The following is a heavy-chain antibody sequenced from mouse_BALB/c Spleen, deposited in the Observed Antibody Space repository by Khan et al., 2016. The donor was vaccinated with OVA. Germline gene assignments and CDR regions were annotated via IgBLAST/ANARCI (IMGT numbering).Heavy chain of an antibody. CDR3: ARSNYYGSGLYAMDY. V-gene: IGHV1S41*01. CDR2: IAPGSGST. D-gene: IGHD1-1*01. Sequence: DLVKPGASVKLSCKASGYTFTSYWINWIKQRPGQGLEWIGRIAPGSGSTSYTEMFKGEATLTVDTSSSNAYIQLRSLSSEDPAVYLWARSNYYGSGLYAMDYWGQGTSVTVSS. J-gene: IGHJ4*01. CDR1: GYTFTSYW.